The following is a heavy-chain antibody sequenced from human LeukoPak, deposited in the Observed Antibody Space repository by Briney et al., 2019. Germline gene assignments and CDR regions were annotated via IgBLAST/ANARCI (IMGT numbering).Heavy chain of an antibody. CDR3: ARPYYYDSRIDP. J-gene: IGHJ5*02. V-gene: IGHV4-30-4*01. Sequence: SQTLSLTCTVSGGSISSGDYYWGWIRQPPGKGLEWVGYMYYSGSTYYNPSLKSRVTISVDTSKNQFCLQLSSVTAADTAVYYCARPYYYDSRIDPWGQGTLVTVSS. CDR1: GGSISSGDYY. D-gene: IGHD3-22*01. CDR2: MYYSGST.